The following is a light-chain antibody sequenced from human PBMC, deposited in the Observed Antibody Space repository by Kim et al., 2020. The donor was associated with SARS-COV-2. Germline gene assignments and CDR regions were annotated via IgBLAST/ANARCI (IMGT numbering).Light chain of an antibody. CDR3: QAWDSSTLSYV. V-gene: IGLV3-1*01. CDR1: KLGDKY. J-gene: IGLJ1*01. Sequence: SYELTQPPSVSVSPGQTASITCSGDKLGDKYACWYQQKPGQSPVLVIYQYSKRPSGIPERFSGSNSGNTATLTISGTQAMDEADYYCQAWDSSTLSYVIG. CDR2: QYS.